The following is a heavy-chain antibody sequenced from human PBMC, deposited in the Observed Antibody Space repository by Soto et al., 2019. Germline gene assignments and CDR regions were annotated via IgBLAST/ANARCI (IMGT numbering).Heavy chain of an antibody. D-gene: IGHD6-13*01. CDR1: DGSISSGCYY. CDR3: ARGGSSSPYFDS. CDR2: IYYSGST. Sequence: PSETLSLTCTVSDGSISSGCYYCSWKRQHPGKGLEWIGYIYYSGSTYYNPSLKSRVTISVDTSKNQFSLKLSSVTAADTAVYYCARGGSSSPYFDSWGQGTLVTVSS. V-gene: IGHV4-31*03. J-gene: IGHJ4*02.